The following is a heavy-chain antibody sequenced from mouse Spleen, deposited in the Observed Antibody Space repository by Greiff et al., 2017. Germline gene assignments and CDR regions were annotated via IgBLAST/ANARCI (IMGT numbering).Heavy chain of an antibody. V-gene: IGHV5-9-3*01. D-gene: IGHD2-4*01. Sequence: EVKLMESGGGLVKPGGSLKLSCAASGFTFSSYAMSWVRQTPEKRLEWVATISSGGSYTYYPDSVKGRFTISRDNAKNTLYLQMSSLRSEDTAMYYCARRGYDYDYFDYWGQGTTLTVSS. CDR2: ISSGGSYT. CDR3: ARRGYDYDYFDY. CDR1: GFTFSSYA. J-gene: IGHJ2*01.